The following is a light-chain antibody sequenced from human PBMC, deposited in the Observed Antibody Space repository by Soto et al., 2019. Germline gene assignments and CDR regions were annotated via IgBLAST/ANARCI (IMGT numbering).Light chain of an antibody. CDR1: QSVSSY. V-gene: IGKV3-11*01. CDR3: QQRSHWPT. CDR2: DAS. J-gene: IGKJ3*01. Sequence: EIVLTQSPATLSLSPGERATLSCRASQSVSSYLAWYQQKPGQAPRLLSYDASNRATGIPARFSGSGSGTGLPLTIRSLAPEDFAVYYCQQRSHWPTFGPGTKVDIK.